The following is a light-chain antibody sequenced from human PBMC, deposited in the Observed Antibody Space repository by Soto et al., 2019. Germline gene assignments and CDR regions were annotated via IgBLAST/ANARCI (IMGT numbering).Light chain of an antibody. J-gene: IGKJ4*01. Sequence: IPMTQSPSSVSASVGDRVTITCRASQSISSWLAWYQQKPGKAPMLLIYSASSLQSGVPSRFRGSGSGTDFTLTISSLQPEDFATYYCQRANSFPLTFGGGTKVEIK. V-gene: IGKV1D-12*01. CDR2: SAS. CDR3: QRANSFPLT. CDR1: QSISSW.